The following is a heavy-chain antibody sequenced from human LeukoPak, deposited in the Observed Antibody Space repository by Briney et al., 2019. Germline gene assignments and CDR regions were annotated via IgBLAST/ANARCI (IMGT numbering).Heavy chain of an antibody. CDR1: GFTFSSYG. CDR2: ISYDGSNK. D-gene: IGHD4-17*01. J-gene: IGHJ4*02. V-gene: IGHV3-30*18. Sequence: GGSLRLSCAASGFTFSSYGMHWVRQAPGKGLEWVAVISYDGSNKYYADSVKGRFTISRDNSKNTLYLQMNSLRAEDTAVYYCANEGYGDYNYYFDYWGQGTLVTVSS. CDR3: ANEGYGDYNYYFDY.